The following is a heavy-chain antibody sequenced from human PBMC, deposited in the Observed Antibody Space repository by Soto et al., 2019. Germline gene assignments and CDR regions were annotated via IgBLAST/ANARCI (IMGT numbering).Heavy chain of an antibody. CDR3: AGMPYTSGLRFDP. Sequence: SETLSLTCNMSGDSYSISTYSWSWIRQPPGKALQWIGFIYQSGVTSYNPSLVSRVSISLDRSNNQCSLKLKSVTAADTAVYFCAGMPYTSGLRFDPWGPGTLVTVSS. V-gene: IGHV4-30-2*01. J-gene: IGHJ5*02. D-gene: IGHD6-19*01. CDR1: GDSYSISTYS. CDR2: IYQSGVT.